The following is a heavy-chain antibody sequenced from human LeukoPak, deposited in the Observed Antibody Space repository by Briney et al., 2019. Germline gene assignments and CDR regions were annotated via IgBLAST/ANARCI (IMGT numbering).Heavy chain of an antibody. J-gene: IGHJ3*02. Sequence: ASVKVSCKASGYTFTSYGISWVRQAPGQGLEWMGIINPSGGSTSYAQKFQGRVTMTRDTSTSTVYMELSSLRSEDTAVYYCARDSLSGYDAFDIWGQGTMVTVSS. D-gene: IGHD3-9*01. CDR1: GYTFTSYG. V-gene: IGHV1-46*01. CDR3: ARDSLSGYDAFDI. CDR2: INPSGGST.